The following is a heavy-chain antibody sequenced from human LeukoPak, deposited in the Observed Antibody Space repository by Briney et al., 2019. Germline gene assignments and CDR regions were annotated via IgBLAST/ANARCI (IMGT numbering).Heavy chain of an antibody. V-gene: IGHV1-2*02. Sequence: ASVKVSCKASGYTFTGYYMHWVRQAPGQGLEWMGWINPNSGGTNYAQKFQGRVTMTRDTSTSTVYMELSSLRSEDTAVYHCARDQTRWSNTDYWGQGTLVTVSS. D-gene: IGHD4-23*01. CDR1: GYTFTGYY. CDR2: INPNSGGT. CDR3: ARDQTRWSNTDY. J-gene: IGHJ4*02.